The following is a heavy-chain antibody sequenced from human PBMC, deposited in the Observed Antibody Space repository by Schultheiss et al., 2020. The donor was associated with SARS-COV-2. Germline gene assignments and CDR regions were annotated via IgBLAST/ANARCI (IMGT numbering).Heavy chain of an antibody. Sequence: ASVKVSCKVSGYTLTELSMHWVRQAPGKGLEWMGGFDPEDGETIYAQKFQGRVTMTEDTSTDTAYMELSSLRSEDTAVYYCASSDFWSGDDAFDIWGQGTMVTVSS. J-gene: IGHJ3*02. V-gene: IGHV1-24*01. CDR2: FDPEDGET. CDR1: GYTLTELS. CDR3: ASSDFWSGDDAFDI. D-gene: IGHD3-3*01.